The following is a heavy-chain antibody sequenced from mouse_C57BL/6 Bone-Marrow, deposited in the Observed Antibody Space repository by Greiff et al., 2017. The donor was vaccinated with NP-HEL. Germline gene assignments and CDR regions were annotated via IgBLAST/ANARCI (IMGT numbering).Heavy chain of an antibody. V-gene: IGHV5-17*01. Sequence: EVHLVESGGGLVKPGGSLKLSCAASGFTFSDYGMHWVRQAPEKGLEWVAYISSGSSTIYYADTVKGRFTISRDNAKNTLFLQMTSLRSEDTAMYYCARLSSVYFDYWGQGTTLTVSS. D-gene: IGHD1-1*01. CDR2: ISSGSSTI. CDR3: ARLSSVYFDY. J-gene: IGHJ2*01. CDR1: GFTFSDYG.